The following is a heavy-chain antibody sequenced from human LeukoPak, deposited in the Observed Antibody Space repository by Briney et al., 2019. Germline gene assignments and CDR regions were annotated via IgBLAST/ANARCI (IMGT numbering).Heavy chain of an antibody. CDR3: ARGIPTHYYDSSGWYFDL. D-gene: IGHD3-22*01. CDR2: INHSGST. Sequence: SETLSLTCAVYGGSFSGYYWSWIRQPPGKGLEWIGEINHSGSTNYNPSLKSRVTISVDTSKNQFSLKLSSVTAADTAVYYCARGIPTHYYDSSGWYFDLWGRGTLVTVSS. V-gene: IGHV4-34*01. CDR1: GGSFSGYY. J-gene: IGHJ2*01.